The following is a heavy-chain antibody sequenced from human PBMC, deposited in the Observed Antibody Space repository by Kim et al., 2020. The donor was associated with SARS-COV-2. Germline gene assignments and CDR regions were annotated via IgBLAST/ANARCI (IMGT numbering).Heavy chain of an antibody. D-gene: IGHD6-13*01. J-gene: IGHJ4*02. Sequence: SETLSLTCAVYGGSFSGYYWSWIRQPPGKGLEWIGEINHSGSTNYNPSLKSRVTISVDTSKNQFSLKLSSVTAADTAVYYCARVLRLAAGTRIDYWGQGTLVTVSS. CDR3: ARVLRLAAGTRIDY. CDR1: GGSFSGYY. V-gene: IGHV4-34*01. CDR2: INHSGST.